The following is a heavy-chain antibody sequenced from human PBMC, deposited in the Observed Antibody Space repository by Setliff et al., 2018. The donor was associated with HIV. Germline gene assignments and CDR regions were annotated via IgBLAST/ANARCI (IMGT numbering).Heavy chain of an antibody. CDR3: GRGSRITIFGVVKGTNWFDP. D-gene: IGHD3-3*01. CDR1: GFTFSDYA. V-gene: IGHV4-34*01. CDR2: INDSGST. J-gene: IGHJ5*02. Sequence: PGGSLRLSCTASGFTFSDYAMSWFRQAPGKGLEWIGEINDSGSTNYNPSLKSRVTMSVDTSKNQFSLKLNSVTAADTAVYYCGRGSRITIFGVVKGTNWFDPWGQGTLVTVSS.